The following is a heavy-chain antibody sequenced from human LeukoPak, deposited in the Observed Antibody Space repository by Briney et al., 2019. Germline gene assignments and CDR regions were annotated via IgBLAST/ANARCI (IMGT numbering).Heavy chain of an antibody. D-gene: IGHD3-10*01. J-gene: IGHJ5*02. CDR3: AREFLPGANPWFDP. Sequence: GASVNVSCKASGYTFTGYYLHWVRQAPAQGVEWMGWVDLHSGATTYAHQSQGRVTMTRDTSTSTAYTELSRLRSDDTALYYCAREFLPGANPWFDPWGQGTLVTVSS. CDR1: GYTFTGYY. CDR2: VDLHSGAT. V-gene: IGHV1-2*02.